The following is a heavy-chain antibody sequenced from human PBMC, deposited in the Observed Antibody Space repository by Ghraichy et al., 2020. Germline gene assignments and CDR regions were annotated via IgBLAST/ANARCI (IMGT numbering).Heavy chain of an antibody. CDR1: GFSFRSYW. D-gene: IGHD6-13*01. CDR2: VNSDGTTT. J-gene: IGHJ4*02. CDR3: ATGYSNSWYSFDY. V-gene: IGHV3-74*01. Sequence: ETLSLTCAASGFSFRSYWMHWVRQAPGKGLVWVSRVNSDGTTTSYADSVKGRITISRDNTKNTLYLQMNSLRAEDTAVYYCATGYSNSWYSFDYWGQGTLVTVSS.